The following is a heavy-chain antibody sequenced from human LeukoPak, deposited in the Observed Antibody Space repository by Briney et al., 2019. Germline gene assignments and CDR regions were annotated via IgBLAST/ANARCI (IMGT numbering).Heavy chain of an antibody. CDR3: PRGDAGDY. J-gene: IGHJ4*02. CDR2: INWNDGNT. D-gene: IGHD3-10*01. CDR1: GFTFSSYA. V-gene: IGHV3-20*04. Sequence: PGGSLRLSCAASGFTFSSYAMSWVRQAPGKGLEWVSGINWNDGNTVYAVSAEGRFTISRDNAKNSLYLQMNNLRVEDTALYFCPRGDAGDYWGQGTLVTVSS.